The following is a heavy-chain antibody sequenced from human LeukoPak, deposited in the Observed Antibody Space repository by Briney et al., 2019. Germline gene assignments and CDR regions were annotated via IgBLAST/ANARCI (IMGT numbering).Heavy chain of an antibody. D-gene: IGHD6-19*01. Sequence: GGSLRLSCAASGFTFSSYSMNWVRQAPGKGLEWGSAISSSSSYIYYADSVKGRFTISRDNAKNSLYLQMDSLRAEDTAVYYCARDVGWQWLARGDYWGQGTLVTVSS. V-gene: IGHV3-21*01. CDR1: GFTFSSYS. J-gene: IGHJ4*02. CDR3: ARDVGWQWLARGDY. CDR2: ISSSSSYI.